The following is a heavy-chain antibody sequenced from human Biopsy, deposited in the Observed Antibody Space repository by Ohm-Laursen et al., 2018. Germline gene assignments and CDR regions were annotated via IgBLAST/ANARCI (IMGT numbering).Heavy chain of an antibody. CDR1: GYTFAGYY. Sequence: SVKVSCKASGYTFAGYYLHWVRQAPGQGLEWMGGIIPMFGTANYAQMFQGRVTISADESTSTSYMELSSLTTEDTAIYYCARGPHSGSHSCFDYWGRGILVTVSS. D-gene: IGHD1-26*01. CDR3: ARGPHSGSHSCFDY. V-gene: IGHV1-69*13. J-gene: IGHJ4*02. CDR2: IIPMFGTA.